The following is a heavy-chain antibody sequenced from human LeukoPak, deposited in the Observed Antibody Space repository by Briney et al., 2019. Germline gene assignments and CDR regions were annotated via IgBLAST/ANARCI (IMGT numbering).Heavy chain of an antibody. V-gene: IGHV3-23*01. J-gene: IGHJ4*02. CDR1: GFTFSSYG. CDR3: AKDISYGFDY. Sequence: GGSLRLSCAASGFTFSSYGMHWVRQAPGKGLEWVSGLSGSGGSTYYAGSVKGRFTISRDNSKNTLYLHMNYLRAEDTAVYYCAKDISYGFDYWGQGTLVTVSS. CDR2: LSGSGGST. D-gene: IGHD5-18*01.